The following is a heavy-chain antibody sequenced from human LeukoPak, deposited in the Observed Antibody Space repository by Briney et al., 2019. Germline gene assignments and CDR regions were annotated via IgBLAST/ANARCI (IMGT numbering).Heavy chain of an antibody. D-gene: IGHD4-17*01. Sequence: PGGSLRLSCAASGFTFSSYAMSWVRQAPGKGLEWVSAISGSHGSTYYADSVKGRFTISRDNSKNTLYLQMNSLRAEDTAVYYCVTVPYGDYYYYMDVWGKGTTVTISS. CDR1: GFTFSSYA. CDR3: VTVPYGDYYYYMDV. J-gene: IGHJ6*03. V-gene: IGHV3-23*01. CDR2: ISGSHGST.